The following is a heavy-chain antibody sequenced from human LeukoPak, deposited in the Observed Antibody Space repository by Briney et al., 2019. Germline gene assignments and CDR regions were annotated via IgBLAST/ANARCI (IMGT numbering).Heavy chain of an antibody. J-gene: IGHJ4*02. Sequence: PSETLSLTCTVSGFSVSDPLSYWGWVRQPPGNGLEWIAEINFIGRTSYNSSLNSRVTMSVDTSKNQFSLKMTSLTAADTAVYFCARLTKGRYFDYIFAFWGQGILVTVSS. CDR1: GFSVSDPLSY. CDR3: ARLTKGRYFDYIFAF. D-gene: IGHD3-9*01. CDR2: INFIGRT. V-gene: IGHV4-39*01.